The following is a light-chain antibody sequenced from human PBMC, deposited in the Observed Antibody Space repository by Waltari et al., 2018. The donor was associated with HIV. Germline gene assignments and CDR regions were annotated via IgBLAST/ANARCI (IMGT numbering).Light chain of an antibody. Sequence: DIVMTQSPDSLALALGERGTINCKSSQSVLHSSNNKNYLSWYQQKPGQPPNLLIYWASTRESGVPDRFSGSGSGTDFTLTISSLQAEDVAVYYCQQYYNSPLTFGQGTKVEIK. CDR2: WAS. CDR3: QQYYNSPLT. CDR1: QSVLHSSNNKNY. V-gene: IGKV4-1*01. J-gene: IGKJ1*01.